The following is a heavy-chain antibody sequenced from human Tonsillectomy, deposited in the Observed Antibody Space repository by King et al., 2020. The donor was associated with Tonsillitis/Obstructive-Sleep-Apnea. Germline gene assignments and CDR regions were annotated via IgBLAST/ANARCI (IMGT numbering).Heavy chain of an antibody. V-gene: IGHV3-13*04. CDR1: GFTFSNYD. CDR2: IGSGGDT. D-gene: IGHD2-2*01. CDR3: ARGCGSTSCYPLFDY. J-gene: IGHJ4*02. Sequence: VQLVESGGGLVQPGGSLRLYCAASGFTFSNYDIHWVRQVIGKGLEWVSVIGSGGDTYYAGYVKGRFTISRENAKNSLYLQMNSLRAGDTAVYYCARGCGSTSCYPLFDYWGQGTLVTVSS.